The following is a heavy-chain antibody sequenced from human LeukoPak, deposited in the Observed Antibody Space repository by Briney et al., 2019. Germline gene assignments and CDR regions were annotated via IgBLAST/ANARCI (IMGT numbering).Heavy chain of an antibody. Sequence: PGGSLRLSCAASGFTFSSYAMSWVRQAPGKGLEWVSAISDSGDFTYYADSVKGRFTISRDNSKNTLSLHMNSLRAEDTAVYYCARDPEVRGVIHFDYWGPGNPGHRLL. CDR1: GFTFSSYA. J-gene: IGHJ4*02. D-gene: IGHD3-10*01. CDR2: ISDSGDFT. V-gene: IGHV3-23*01. CDR3: ARDPEVRGVIHFDY.